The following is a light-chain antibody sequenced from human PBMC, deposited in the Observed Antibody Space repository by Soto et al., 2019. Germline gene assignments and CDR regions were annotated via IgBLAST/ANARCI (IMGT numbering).Light chain of an antibody. J-gene: IGLJ1*01. CDR3: SSYTSSSTLV. CDR2: DVS. V-gene: IGLV2-14*01. CDR1: SSDVGGYNY. Sequence: QSALTQPASVSGSPGQSITISCTGTSSDVGGYNYVSWYQQHPGKAPKLMIYDVSFRPSGVASRFSGSKSGNSASLTISGLQAEDEADYYCSSYTSSSTLVFVTGTKLTVL.